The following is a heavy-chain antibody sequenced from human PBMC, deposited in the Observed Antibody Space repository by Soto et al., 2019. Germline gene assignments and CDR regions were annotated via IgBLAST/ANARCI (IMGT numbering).Heavy chain of an antibody. CDR2: INHSGST. CDR1: GGSFSGYY. J-gene: IGHJ4*02. V-gene: IGHV4-34*01. D-gene: IGHD3-22*01. Sequence: PSETLSLTCAVYGGSFSGYYWSWIRQPPGKGLEWIGEINHSGSTNYNPSLKSRVTISVDTSKNQFSLKLSSVTAADTAVYYCARGNYYDSSGYHYSWGQGTLVTLSS. CDR3: ARGNYYDSSGYHYS.